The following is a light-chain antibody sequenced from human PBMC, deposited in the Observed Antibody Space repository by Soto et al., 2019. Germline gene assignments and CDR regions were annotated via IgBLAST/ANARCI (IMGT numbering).Light chain of an antibody. Sequence: EIVLTQSPGTLSLSPGERATLSCRASQSVSSSYLAWYQQTPGQAPRLLIYGASSRATGIPDRFSGSGSGTDFTLTISRLEPEDFAVYYCQQYGISPRTFGQGTKVEIK. V-gene: IGKV3-20*01. CDR3: QQYGISPRT. CDR2: GAS. CDR1: QSVSSSY. J-gene: IGKJ1*01.